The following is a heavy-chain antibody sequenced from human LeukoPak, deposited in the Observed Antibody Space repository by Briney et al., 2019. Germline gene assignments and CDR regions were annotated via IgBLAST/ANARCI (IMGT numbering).Heavy chain of an antibody. J-gene: IGHJ4*02. CDR2: INHSGST. CDR3: ATYDSSGYYRYFDY. CDR1: GGSFSGYY. Sequence: SETLSLTCAVYGGSFSGYYWSWIRQPPGKGLEWIGEINHSGSTNYNPSLKSRVTISVDTSKNQFSLKQSSVTATDTAVYYCATYDSSGYYRYFDYWGQGTLVTASS. V-gene: IGHV4-34*01. D-gene: IGHD3-22*01.